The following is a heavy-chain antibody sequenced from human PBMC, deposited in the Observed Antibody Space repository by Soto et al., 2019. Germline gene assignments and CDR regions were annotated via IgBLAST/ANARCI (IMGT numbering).Heavy chain of an antibody. D-gene: IGHD1-26*01. CDR1: GFTFSNAW. V-gene: IGHV3-15*01. J-gene: IGHJ6*02. Sequence: GGSLRLSCAASGFTFSNAWMSWVRQAPGKGLEWVGRIKSKTDGGTTDYAAPVKGRFTISRDDSKTTLYLQMNSLKTEDTAVYYCTTDKTSGSYYYYGMDVWGQGTTVTVSS. CDR3: TTDKTSGSYYYYGMDV. CDR2: IKSKTDGGTT.